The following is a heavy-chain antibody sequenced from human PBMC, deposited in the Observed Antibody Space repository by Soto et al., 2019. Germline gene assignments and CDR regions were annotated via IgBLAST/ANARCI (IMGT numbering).Heavy chain of an antibody. Sequence: GGSLRLSCAASGFTFSSYGMHWVRQAPGKGLEWVAVIWYDGSNKYYADSVKGRFTISRDNSKNTLYLQMNSLRAEDTAVYYCARDSLSLLIAVAGFGPQDAFDIWGQGTMVTVS. CDR2: IWYDGSNK. CDR3: ARDSLSLLIAVAGFGPQDAFDI. J-gene: IGHJ3*02. CDR1: GFTFSSYG. D-gene: IGHD6-19*01. V-gene: IGHV3-33*01.